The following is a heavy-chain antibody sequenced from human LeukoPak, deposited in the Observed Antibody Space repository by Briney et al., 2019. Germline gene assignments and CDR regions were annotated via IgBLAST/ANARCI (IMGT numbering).Heavy chain of an antibody. CDR2: INPNSGGT. Sequence: ASVKVSCKASGYTFTGYYMHWVRQAPGQGLEWMGWINPNSGGTNYAQKFQGRVTMTRDTSISTAYMELRSLRSDDTAVYYCARDGPIAVAAHYYWGQGTLVTVSS. J-gene: IGHJ4*02. CDR1: GYTFTGYY. D-gene: IGHD6-19*01. CDR3: ARDGPIAVAAHYY. V-gene: IGHV1-2*02.